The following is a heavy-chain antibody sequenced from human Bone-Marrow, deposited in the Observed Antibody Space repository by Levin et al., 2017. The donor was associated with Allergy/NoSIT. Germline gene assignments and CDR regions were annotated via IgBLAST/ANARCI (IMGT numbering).Heavy chain of an antibody. CDR1: GDSIGFSY. J-gene: IGHJ6*02. D-gene: IGHD6-13*01. CDR2: VFYNGST. V-gene: IGHV4-59*01. Sequence: SETLSLTCTVSGDSIGFSYWTWIRQPPGKGLEWLGDVFYNGSTNYNPSLKSRVTTLIDTSKNQFSLKLRSVTAADTALYYCARQQDYYYGLDVWGQGTTVTVSS. CDR3: ARQQDYYYGLDV.